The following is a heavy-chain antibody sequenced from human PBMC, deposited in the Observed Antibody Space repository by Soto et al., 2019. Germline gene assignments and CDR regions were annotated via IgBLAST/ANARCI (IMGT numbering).Heavy chain of an antibody. CDR3: ATRITVFGLLIPPFDP. Sequence: PSQTLSLNCAFYVETVNGYYWNWIRKPPGKGLEWIGEINHTGGTHYNPSLKSRVTMSVDTSKNQFSLRLSSVTAADTAIYYCATRITVFGLLIPPFDPWGQGTQVTVSS. CDR2: INHTGGT. CDR1: VETVNGYY. D-gene: IGHD3-3*01. J-gene: IGHJ5*02. V-gene: IGHV4-34*08.